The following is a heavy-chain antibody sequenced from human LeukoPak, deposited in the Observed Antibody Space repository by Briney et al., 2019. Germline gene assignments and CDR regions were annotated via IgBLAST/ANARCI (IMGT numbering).Heavy chain of an antibody. J-gene: IGHJ5*02. CDR2: MCGSAGCT. Sequence: PGGSLRLSCAASGFTFNIYAISWVRLAPGKGLQWVASMCGSAGCTFYTDSVKGRFTISRDNSNNTLYLEMNSLRAEDTAIYYCARDRPNYHESNGHYYERDGDHWGQGTLVTVSS. V-gene: IGHV3-23*01. CDR1: GFTFNIYA. CDR3: ARDRPNYHESNGHYYERDGDH. D-gene: IGHD3-22*01.